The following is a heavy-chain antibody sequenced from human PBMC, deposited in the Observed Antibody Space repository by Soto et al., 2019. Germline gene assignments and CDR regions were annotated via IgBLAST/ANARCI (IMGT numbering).Heavy chain of an antibody. D-gene: IGHD2-21*02. J-gene: IGHJ5*02. Sequence: GSLRLSCAASGFNFSNHWMHWVRQRPAEGLVWVSRITSDGKSKAYAESVKGRFTISRDNAKNTLYLQMNGLTAEDTAVYYCARESGDWPLNWFDPWGQGTLVTVSS. CDR2: ITSDGKSK. V-gene: IGHV3-74*01. CDR3: ARESGDWPLNWFDP. CDR1: GFNFSNHW.